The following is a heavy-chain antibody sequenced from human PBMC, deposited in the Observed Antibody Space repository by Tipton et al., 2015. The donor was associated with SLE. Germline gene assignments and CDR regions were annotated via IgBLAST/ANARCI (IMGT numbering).Heavy chain of an antibody. CDR2: IYYSGGT. CDR3: ARQGAWGSNDY. CDR1: GGSISSYY. D-gene: IGHD7-27*01. V-gene: IGHV4-59*01. Sequence: TLSLTCTVSGGSISSYYWSWIRQPPGKGLEWIGYIYYSGGTNYNPSLKSRVTISVDTSKNQFSLNLSSVTAADTAVYYCARQGAWGSNDYWGPGTLVTVSS. J-gene: IGHJ4*02.